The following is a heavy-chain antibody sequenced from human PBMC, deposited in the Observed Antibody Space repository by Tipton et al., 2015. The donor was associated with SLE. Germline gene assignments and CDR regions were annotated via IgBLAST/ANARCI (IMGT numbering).Heavy chain of an antibody. Sequence: TLSLTCTVSGGSVGNYYWSWIRQSPGKGLEWIGYIHYTGSTEYNPSLKSRVTISVDTSKNQFNLKLRAVTVVETAMYYCAREHISSLRDAFEVWGQGTMVTVS. V-gene: IGHV4-59*02. J-gene: IGHJ3*01. CDR1: GGSVGNYY. CDR3: AREHISSLRDAFEV. CDR2: IHYTGST. D-gene: IGHD2-15*01.